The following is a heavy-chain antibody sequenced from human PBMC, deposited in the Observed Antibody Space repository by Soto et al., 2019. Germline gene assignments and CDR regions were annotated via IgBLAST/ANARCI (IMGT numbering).Heavy chain of an antibody. D-gene: IGHD6-13*01. CDR2: INHSGST. J-gene: IGHJ5*02. V-gene: IGHV4-34*01. CDR3: ARVRGWRAAAANWFDP. CDR1: GGSFSGYY. Sequence: SETLSLTCAVYGGSFSGYYWSWIRQPPGKGLEWIGEINHSGSTNYNPSLKSRVTISVDTSKNQCSLKLSSVTAADTAVYYCARVRGWRAAAANWFDPWGQGTLVTVS.